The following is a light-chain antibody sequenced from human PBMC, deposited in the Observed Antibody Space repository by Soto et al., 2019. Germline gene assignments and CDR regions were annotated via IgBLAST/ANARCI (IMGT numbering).Light chain of an antibody. CDR2: AAS. CDR3: LHYKTSPHT. V-gene: IGKV3D-15*01. CDR1: QNVSSY. J-gene: IGKJ3*01. Sequence: EIVMTQSPTTLSVSPGERATLSCRASQNVSSYLAWYQQKPGQAPKLLIYAASTVLSGIPARFSGSGSGTDFTLTISSLQAEDFAYYYCLHYKTSPHTFGQGTKVEIK.